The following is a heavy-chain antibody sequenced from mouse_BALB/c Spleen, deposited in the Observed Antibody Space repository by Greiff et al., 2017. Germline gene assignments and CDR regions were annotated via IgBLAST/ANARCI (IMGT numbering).Heavy chain of an antibody. J-gene: IGHJ2*01. CDR3: VSRFFDY. V-gene: IGHV10-1*02. CDR1: GFTFNTYA. Sequence: EVHLVESGGGLVQPKGSLKLSCAASGFTFNTYAMNWVRQAPGKGLEWVARIRSKSNNYATYYADSVKDRFTISRDDSQSMLYLQMNNLKTEDTAMYYCVSRFFDYWGQGTTLTVSS. CDR2: IRSKSNNYAT.